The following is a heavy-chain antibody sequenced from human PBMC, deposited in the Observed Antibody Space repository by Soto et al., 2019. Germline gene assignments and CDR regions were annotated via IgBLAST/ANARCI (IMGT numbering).Heavy chain of an antibody. D-gene: IGHD3-10*01. CDR1: GGTFSSYA. CDR2: IIPIFGTA. J-gene: IGHJ4*02. Sequence: GASVKVSCKASGGTFSSYAISWVRQAPGQGLEWMGGIIPIFGTANYAQKFQGRVTITADKSTSTAYMELSSLRADDTAVYYCATHPGGGGYWGQGTLVTVSS. CDR3: ATHPGGGGY. V-gene: IGHV1-69*06.